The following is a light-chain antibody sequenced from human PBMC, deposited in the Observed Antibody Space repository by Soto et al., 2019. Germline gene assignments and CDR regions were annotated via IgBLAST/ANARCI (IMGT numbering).Light chain of an antibody. CDR1: QSIGSW. CDR3: QQYGSYSPWT. CDR2: KAS. J-gene: IGKJ1*01. V-gene: IGKV1-5*03. Sequence: DIQMTQSPSTLSASVGDRVTITCRASQSIGSWLAWYQQKPGKAPKLLIYKASSLESGVPSRVSGSGSGTEFTLTISSRQPDDFASYYCQQYGSYSPWTFGQGTKVEIK.